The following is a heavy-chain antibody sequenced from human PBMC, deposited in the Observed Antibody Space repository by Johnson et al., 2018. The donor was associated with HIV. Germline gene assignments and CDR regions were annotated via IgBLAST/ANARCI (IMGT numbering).Heavy chain of an antibody. D-gene: IGHD4-23*01. CDR2: ISDDESKT. V-gene: IGHV3-30*07. CDR1: GFTFSAYA. J-gene: IGHJ3*02. Sequence: QVQLVESGGGVVQPERSLRLSCAASGFTFSAYAMHWVRQAPGKGLEWVAAISDDESKTYYTDSMKGRFTISRDNSKNTLYLQMNSLRAEDTAVYYCVREIQSYGGNFGGAFDIWGQGTMVTVSS. CDR3: VREIQSYGGNFGGAFDI.